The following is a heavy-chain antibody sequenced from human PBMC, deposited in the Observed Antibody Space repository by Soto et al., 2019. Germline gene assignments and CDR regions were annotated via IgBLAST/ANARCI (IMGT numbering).Heavy chain of an antibody. CDR3: AKEQLAMTVVVADYFDS. J-gene: IGHJ4*02. CDR1: GFAFSNCG. CDR2: ISHDGNKE. D-gene: IGHD3-22*01. Sequence: PGGALRLSCAGSGFAFSNCGIQWVRQAPGKGLEWVAVISHDGNKEYYGDSVKGRFIISRDNSHNTVSLQMNSLRADDTAVYFCAKEQLAMTVVVADYFDSWGQGTLVTVSS. V-gene: IGHV3-30*18.